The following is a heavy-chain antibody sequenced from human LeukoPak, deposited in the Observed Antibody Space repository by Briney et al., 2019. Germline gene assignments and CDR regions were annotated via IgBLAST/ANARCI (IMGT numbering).Heavy chain of an antibody. CDR2: IYTSGTT. CDR1: GFSVSNFY. Sequence: GGSLRLSCAASGFSVSNFYMSWVRQAPGKGLEWVSVIYTSGTTYYSDSVKGRFTISRDNSKNTLYLQMNSLRSEDTAVYYCARHDWLDPWGPGTLVTVSS. CDR3: ARHDWLDP. V-gene: IGHV3-66*04. J-gene: IGHJ5*02.